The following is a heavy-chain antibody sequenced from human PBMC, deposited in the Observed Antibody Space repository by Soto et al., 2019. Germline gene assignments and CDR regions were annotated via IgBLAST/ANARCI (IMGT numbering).Heavy chain of an antibody. CDR1: GGSISSSSYY. V-gene: IGHV4-39*01. CDR2: IYYSGST. Sequence: TSETLSLTCTVSGGSISSSSYYWGWIRQPPGKGLEWIGSIYYSGSTYYNPSLKSRVTISVDTSKNQFSLKLSSVTAADTAVYYCARNRIAAAVAYNWFDPWGQGTLVTVS. CDR3: ARNRIAAAVAYNWFDP. D-gene: IGHD6-13*01. J-gene: IGHJ5*02.